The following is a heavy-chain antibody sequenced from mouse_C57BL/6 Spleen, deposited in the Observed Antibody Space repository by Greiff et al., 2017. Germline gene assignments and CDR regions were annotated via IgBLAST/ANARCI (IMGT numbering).Heavy chain of an antibody. D-gene: IGHD2-1*01. CDR3: ARWRLPSVAY. Sequence: QVQLQQPGAELVKPGASVKLSCKASGYTFTSYWMQWVTQRPGQGLEWIGELDPSDSSTNYNQKFKGKATLTVDTSSSTAYMQLSSLTSEDSAVYYCARWRLPSVAYWGQGTLVTVSA. CDR2: LDPSDSST. CDR1: GYTFTSYW. J-gene: IGHJ3*01. V-gene: IGHV1-50*01.